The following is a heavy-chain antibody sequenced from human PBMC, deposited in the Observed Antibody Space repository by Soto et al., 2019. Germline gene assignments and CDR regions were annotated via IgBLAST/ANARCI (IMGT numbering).Heavy chain of an antibody. CDR2: IYYSVST. CDR1: GDSIRSGDYC. CDR3: ERELVLVPIYVGHYYYYGMDV. D-gene: IGHD2-2*01. J-gene: IGHJ6*02. V-gene: IGHV4-30-4*01. Sequence: SETLSLTCSVSGDSIRSGDYCWTWIRQPPGRGLEWIGNIYYSVSTYYHPSLKSRVSISIDTSKNHFSLKLTSVTAADTAVYYCERELVLVPIYVGHYYYYGMDVCGLRTTVPVSS.